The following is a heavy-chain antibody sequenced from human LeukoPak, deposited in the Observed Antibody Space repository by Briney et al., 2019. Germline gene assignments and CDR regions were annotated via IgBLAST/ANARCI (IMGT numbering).Heavy chain of an antibody. D-gene: IGHD5-18*01. CDR2: IKEEGSDK. CDR3: GTSRDTAIEM. CDR1: GFMFTSYW. J-gene: IGHJ4*02. Sequence: PGGSLRLSCPASGFMFTSYWMTWVRQAPGKGLEWVANIKEEGSDKYYAGSVKGRFTISRDNAKRSVYLQMNSLRAEDTAVYYCGTSRDTAIEMGGQGTLVTVSS. V-gene: IGHV3-7*01.